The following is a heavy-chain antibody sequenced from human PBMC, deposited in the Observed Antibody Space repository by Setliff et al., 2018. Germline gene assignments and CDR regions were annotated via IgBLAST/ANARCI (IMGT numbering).Heavy chain of an antibody. J-gene: IGHJ4*02. Sequence: PGGSLRLSCAASGFSFSDAWMNWVRQAPGKGLEWVGRIKSKTDGGSIDYAAPVKDRFTISRDDSKKTLYRQMNNLKSEDTGVYYCTRDWGGWYDYWGQGTLVTVSS. D-gene: IGHD6-19*01. CDR3: TRDWGGWYDY. V-gene: IGHV3-15*07. CDR1: GFSFSDAW. CDR2: IKSKTDGGSI.